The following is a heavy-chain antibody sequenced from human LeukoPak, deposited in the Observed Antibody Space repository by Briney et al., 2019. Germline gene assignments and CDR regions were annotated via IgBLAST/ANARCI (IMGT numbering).Heavy chain of an antibody. J-gene: IGHJ6*02. CDR2: ISGSGGST. D-gene: IGHD3-22*01. Sequence: GGSLRLSCAASGFTFSSYAMSWVRQAPGKGLEWVSAISGSGGSTYYADSGKGRFTISRDNSKNTLYLQMNSLRAEDTAVYYCATIPRHYYDSSGYYYYYGMDVWGQGTTVTVSS. CDR1: GFTFSSYA. CDR3: ATIPRHYYDSSGYYYYYGMDV. V-gene: IGHV3-23*01.